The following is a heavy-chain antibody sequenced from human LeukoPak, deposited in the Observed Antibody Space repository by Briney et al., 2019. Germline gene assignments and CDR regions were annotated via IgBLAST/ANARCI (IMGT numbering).Heavy chain of an antibody. D-gene: IGHD3-10*01. CDR2: IYYSGST. V-gene: IGHV4-59*01. CDR3: AREGNYGSGRGMDV. J-gene: IGHJ6*02. Sequence: SETLSLTCTVSGGFISGYYWSWIRQPPGKRLEWIGYIYYSGSTNYNPSLRSRLTMSADTSKNQVSLTVSSVTAADTAVYYCAREGNYGSGRGMDVWGQGTTVTVSS. CDR1: GGFISGYY.